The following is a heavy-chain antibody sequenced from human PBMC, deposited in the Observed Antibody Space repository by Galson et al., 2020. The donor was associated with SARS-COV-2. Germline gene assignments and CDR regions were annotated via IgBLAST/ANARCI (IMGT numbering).Heavy chain of an antibody. Sequence: GESLKISCAASAFTFSSAWMTWVRQAPGKGLEWVGRIKSKSDGGTIDYAAPVKGRFTISRDDSKNTLYLQMNSLKTEDTALYYCRRWDEAWGQGIQVTVSS. J-gene: IGHJ5*02. CDR1: AFTFSSAW. V-gene: IGHV3-15*01. D-gene: IGHD1-26*01. CDR2: IKSKSDGGTI. CDR3: RRWDEA.